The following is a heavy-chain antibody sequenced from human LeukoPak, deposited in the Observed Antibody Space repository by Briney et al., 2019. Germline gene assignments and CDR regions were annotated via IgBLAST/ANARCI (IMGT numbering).Heavy chain of an antibody. J-gene: IGHJ6*02. V-gene: IGHV4-30-4*01. D-gene: IGHD2-2*01. Sequence: SQTLSLTCTVSGGSISSGDYYWRWLRQPPGKGLEWIGYIYYSGSTYYNPSLKSRVTISVDTSKNQFSLKLSSVTAADTAVYYCARDTVVVPAARHYYGMDVWGQGTTVTVSS. CDR2: IYYSGST. CDR3: ARDTVVVPAARHYYGMDV. CDR1: GGSISSGDYY.